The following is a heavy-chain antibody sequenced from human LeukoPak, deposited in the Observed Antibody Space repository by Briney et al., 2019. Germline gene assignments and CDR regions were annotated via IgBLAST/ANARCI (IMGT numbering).Heavy chain of an antibody. V-gene: IGHV1-46*01. Sequence: ASVKVSCKASGYTFTSYYMHWVRQAPGQGLEWMGIINPSGGSTSYAQKFQGRVTMTRDMSTSTVYMELSSLRSEDTAVYYCARDHRGGYDPWYYYYMDVWGKGTTVTVSS. J-gene: IGHJ6*03. CDR2: INPSGGST. CDR1: GYTFTSYY. CDR3: ARDHRGGYDPWYYYYMDV. D-gene: IGHD5-12*01.